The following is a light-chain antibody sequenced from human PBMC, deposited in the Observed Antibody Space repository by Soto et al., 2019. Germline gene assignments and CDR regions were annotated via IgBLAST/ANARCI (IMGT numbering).Light chain of an antibody. CDR1: QSISDIY. Sequence: EIVLTHSPGTLSLSPGERATLSCRASQSISDIYLAWYQQKPGQAPRLLIYAASRRAAGIPDRFSGSGSGTDFALTISRLEPEDFAMYYCQQYVTSPWTFGQGTKVDIK. CDR2: AAS. CDR3: QQYVTSPWT. V-gene: IGKV3-20*01. J-gene: IGKJ1*01.